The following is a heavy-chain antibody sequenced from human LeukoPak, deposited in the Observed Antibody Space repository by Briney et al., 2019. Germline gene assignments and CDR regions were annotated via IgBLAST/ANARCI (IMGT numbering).Heavy chain of an antibody. D-gene: IGHD3-22*01. J-gene: IGHJ4*02. CDR1: GFTFKLYW. CDR3: VRGGPSTWF. CDR2: NDDGSDT. Sequence: GGSLRLSCAASGFTFKLYWMHWVRQVPGKGPVWGARNDDGSDTVYADSVKGRFTISRDDAKNMLFLQMNGLRGEDTAVYHCVRGGPSTWFWGQGTLVTVSS. V-gene: IGHV3-74*01.